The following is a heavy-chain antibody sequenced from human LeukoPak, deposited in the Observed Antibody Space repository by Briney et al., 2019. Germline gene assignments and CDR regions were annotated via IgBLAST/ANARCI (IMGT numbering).Heavy chain of an antibody. D-gene: IGHD6-19*01. J-gene: IGHJ4*02. CDR3: AGPPQAGPFDY. V-gene: IGHV3-7*01. CDR2: INPDGSDK. Sequence: GGSLRLSCAGSGFIFRDYWLTWVRQAPGKGLQWVANINPDGSDKNYVDSLKGRFTIFRDNAKNLLFLQMNSLRVEDAAVYYCAGPPQAGPFDYWGQGTLVTVSS. CDR1: GFIFRDYW.